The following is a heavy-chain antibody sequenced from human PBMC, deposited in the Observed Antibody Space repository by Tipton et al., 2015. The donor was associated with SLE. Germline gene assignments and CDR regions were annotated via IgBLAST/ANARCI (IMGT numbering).Heavy chain of an antibody. V-gene: IGHV4-31*03. CDR2: IYYSGST. CDR1: GGSISSSSYY. D-gene: IGHD2-15*01. J-gene: IGHJ3*02. CDR3: ARGRPVVVVAADAFDI. Sequence: TLSLTCTVSGGSISSSSYYWGWIRQHPGKGLEWIGYIYYSGSTYYNPSLKSRVTISVDTSKNQFSLKLSSVTAADTAVYYCARGRPVVVVAADAFDIWGQGTMVTVSS.